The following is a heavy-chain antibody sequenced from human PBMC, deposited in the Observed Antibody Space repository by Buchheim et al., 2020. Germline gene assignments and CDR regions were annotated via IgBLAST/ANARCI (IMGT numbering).Heavy chain of an antibody. D-gene: IGHD6-25*01. CDR2: INYSGTA. J-gene: IGHJ4*02. CDR3: ARQGQRLAMSCFDY. Sequence: QVQLQESGPGLVKPSETLSLTCTVSGGSIRNYYWSWIRQPPGKGLEWIGNINYSGTANYNASLKTRVTISVDTSKNQFSLRVTSVTAADTAVYYCARQGQRLAMSCFDYWGQGTL. V-gene: IGHV4-59*01. CDR1: GGSIRNYY.